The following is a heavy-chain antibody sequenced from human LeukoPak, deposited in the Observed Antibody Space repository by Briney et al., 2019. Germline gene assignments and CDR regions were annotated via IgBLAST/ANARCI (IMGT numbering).Heavy chain of an antibody. CDR1: GYTFTGYY. CDR2: INPNSSGT. Sequence: ASVKVSCKASGYTFTGYYMHWVRQAPGQGLEWMGWINPNSSGTNYAQKFQGRVTMTRDTSISTAYMELSRLRSDDTAVYYCASGIAVAGHYYFDYWGQGTLVTVSS. CDR3: ASGIAVAGHYYFDY. D-gene: IGHD6-19*01. V-gene: IGHV1-2*02. J-gene: IGHJ4*02.